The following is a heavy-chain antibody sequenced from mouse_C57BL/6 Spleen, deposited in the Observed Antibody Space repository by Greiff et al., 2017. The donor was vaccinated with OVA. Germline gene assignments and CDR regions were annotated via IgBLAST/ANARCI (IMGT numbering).Heavy chain of an antibody. CDR2: ISSGSSTI. Sequence: DVMLVESGGGLVKPGGSLKLSCAASGFTFSDYGMHWVRQAPEKGLEWVAYISSGSSTIYYAATVKGRFTISRDNAKNTLFLQMTSLRSEDTAMYYCADYDYAAWFAYWGQGTLVTVSA. D-gene: IGHD2-4*01. CDR3: ADYDYAAWFAY. CDR1: GFTFSDYG. V-gene: IGHV5-17*01. J-gene: IGHJ3*01.